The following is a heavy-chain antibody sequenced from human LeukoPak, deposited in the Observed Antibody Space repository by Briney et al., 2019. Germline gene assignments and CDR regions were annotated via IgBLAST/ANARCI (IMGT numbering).Heavy chain of an antibody. J-gene: IGHJ4*02. CDR2: IYYSGGT. Sequence: SQTRSLTCTVSGGSISSGAYYWSWIRQHPGKGLEWIGYIYYSGGTYYNPSLKSRVTISVDTSKNQFSLNLSSVTAADTAVYYCARIVVGATFDYWGQGTLFTVSS. CDR1: GGSISSGAYY. D-gene: IGHD1-26*01. V-gene: IGHV4-31*03. CDR3: ARIVVGATFDY.